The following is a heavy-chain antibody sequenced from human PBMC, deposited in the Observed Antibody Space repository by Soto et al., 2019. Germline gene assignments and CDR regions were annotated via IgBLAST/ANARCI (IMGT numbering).Heavy chain of an antibody. V-gene: IGHV3-30-3*01. CDR1: GFTFSSYA. J-gene: IGHJ4*02. Sequence: GGSLRLSCAASGFTFSSYAMHWVRQAPGKGLEWVAVIPYDGSNKYYADSVKGRFTISRDNSKNTLYLQMNSLRAEDTAVYYCARATTIFGVVIRSGWFYFDYWGQGTLVTVSS. CDR2: IPYDGSNK. CDR3: ARATTIFGVVIRSGWFYFDY. D-gene: IGHD3-3*01.